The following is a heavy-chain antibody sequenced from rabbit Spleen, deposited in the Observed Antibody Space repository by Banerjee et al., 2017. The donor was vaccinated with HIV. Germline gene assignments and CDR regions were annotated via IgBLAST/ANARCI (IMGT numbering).Heavy chain of an antibody. J-gene: IGHJ6*01. V-gene: IGHV1S45*01. CDR2: INTATGKA. CDR3: ARDLAGAIGWNFGL. Sequence: QEQLEESGGDLVKPEGSLTLTCKASGFSFSDRDVMCWVRQAPGKGLEWIACINTATGKAVYASWAKGRFTISKTSSTTVTLQMTSLTAADTATYFCARDLAGAIGWNFGLWGPGTLVTVS. D-gene: IGHD4-1*01. CDR1: GFSFSDRDV.